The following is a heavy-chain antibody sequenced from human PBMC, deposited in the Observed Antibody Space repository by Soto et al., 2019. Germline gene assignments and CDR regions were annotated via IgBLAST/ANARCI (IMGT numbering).Heavy chain of an antibody. D-gene: IGHD6-19*01. CDR3: AELGAVAGEDY. CDR2: ISYHGINK. J-gene: IGHJ4*02. V-gene: IGHV3-30*18. CDR1: GFTFSSHG. Sequence: QVQLVESGGGVVQPGGSLRLSCAASGFTFSSHGMHWVRQAPGKGLEWVTIISYHGINKYYADSVKGRFTISRDNSKNTVSLQMNSLRAEDTAVYYCAELGAVAGEDYWGQGILVTVST.